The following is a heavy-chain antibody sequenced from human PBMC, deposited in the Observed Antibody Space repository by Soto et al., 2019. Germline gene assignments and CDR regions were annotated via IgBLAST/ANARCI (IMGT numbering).Heavy chain of an antibody. J-gene: IGHJ1*01. V-gene: IGHV3-74*01. D-gene: IGHD3-16*02. Sequence: GGSLRLSCAASGFTFSSYWMHWVRQAPGKGLEWVSRIYPNGNTINYADSVKGRFTISRDNARNSLYLQINSLRGEDTAVYYCATAGSYRLDAWGQGSLVTVSS. CDR2: IYPNGNTI. CDR1: GFTFSSYW. CDR3: ATAGSYRLDA.